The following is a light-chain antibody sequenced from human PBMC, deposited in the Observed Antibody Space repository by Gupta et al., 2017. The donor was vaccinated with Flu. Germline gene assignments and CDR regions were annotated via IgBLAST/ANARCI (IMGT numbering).Light chain of an antibody. V-gene: IGKV1-39*01. CDR1: QSIKYY. CDR2: GAS. Sequence: SLRASVGDRVTITCRASQSIKYYLNWYQQKPGKAPNLLINGASTWQSGVPSRFSGSGYETDFTLTISSRQPEDFATYYCQETSSHPMHTFGQRTILEIK. J-gene: IGKJ2*01. CDR3: QETSSHPMHT.